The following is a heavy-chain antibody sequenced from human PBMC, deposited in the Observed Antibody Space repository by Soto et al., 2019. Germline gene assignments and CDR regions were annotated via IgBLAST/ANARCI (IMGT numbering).Heavy chain of an antibody. CDR1: GYTFNSYD. J-gene: IGHJ6*02. CDR2: IGAYTGNT. CDR3: ARGSQRNGDYELYFYAMDV. D-gene: IGHD2-21*01. V-gene: IGHV1-18*01. Sequence: ASVKVSCKVYGYTFNSYDFTWVRQAPGQGLEWMGWIGAYTGNTNYAEKLQGRVTMTTDTSTSTAYMELRSLRSDDTAVYYCARGSQRNGDYELYFYAMDVWGQGTTVTVSS.